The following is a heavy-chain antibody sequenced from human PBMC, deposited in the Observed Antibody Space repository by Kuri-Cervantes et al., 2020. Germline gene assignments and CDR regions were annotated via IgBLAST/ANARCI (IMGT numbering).Heavy chain of an antibody. CDR3: AKEEVGSGWPYYYYYYGMDV. CDR2: ISYDGSNK. J-gene: IGHJ6*02. CDR1: GFTFRNYG. V-gene: IGHV3-30*18. Sequence: GESLKISCAASGFTFRNYGIHWVRQAPGKGLEWVAVISYDGSNKYYADSVKGRFTISRDNSKNTLYLQMNSLRAEDTAVYYRAKEEVGSGWPYYYYYYGMDVWGQGTTVTVSS. D-gene: IGHD6-19*01.